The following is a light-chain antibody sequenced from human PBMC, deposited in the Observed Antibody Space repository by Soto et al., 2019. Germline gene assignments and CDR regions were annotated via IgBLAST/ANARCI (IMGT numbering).Light chain of an antibody. J-gene: IGLJ1*01. Sequence: SYELTQPPSGSVAPGQTARSTCGGNNIGSKSVHWYQQKPGQAPVLVVYDDSDRPSGIPERFSGSNSGNTATLTISRVEAGDEADYYCQVWDSSSDHPYGFGTGTKV. CDR2: DDS. CDR1: NIGSKS. V-gene: IGLV3-21*02. CDR3: QVWDSSSDHPYG.